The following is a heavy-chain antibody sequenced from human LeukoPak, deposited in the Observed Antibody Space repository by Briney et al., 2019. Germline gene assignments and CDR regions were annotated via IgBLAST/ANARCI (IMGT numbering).Heavy chain of an antibody. Sequence: GASVKVSCKASGYTFTSYDINWVRQAPGEGLEWMGWMNPNSGNTGYAQKFQGRVTMTRNTSISTAYMELSSLRSEDTAVYYCARDVTEYSSSGGGYWSQGTLVTVSS. J-gene: IGHJ4*02. CDR2: MNPNSGNT. CDR3: ARDVTEYSSSGGGY. CDR1: GYTFTSYD. V-gene: IGHV1-8*01. D-gene: IGHD6-6*01.